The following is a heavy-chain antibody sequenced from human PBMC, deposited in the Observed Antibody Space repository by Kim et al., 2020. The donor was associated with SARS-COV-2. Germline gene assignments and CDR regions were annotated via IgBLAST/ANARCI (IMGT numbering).Heavy chain of an antibody. J-gene: IGHJ3*02. CDR1: GGSFSGYY. CDR3: ARVGIYYYDSSGPTPLLRPSSAFDI. CDR2: INHSGST. Sequence: SETLSLTCAVYGGSFSGYYLSWIRQPPGKGLEWIGEINHSGSTNYNPSLKSRVTISVDTSKNQFSLKLSSVTAADTAVYYCARVGIYYYDSSGPTPLLRPSSAFDIWGQGTMVTVSS. V-gene: IGHV4-34*01. D-gene: IGHD3-22*01.